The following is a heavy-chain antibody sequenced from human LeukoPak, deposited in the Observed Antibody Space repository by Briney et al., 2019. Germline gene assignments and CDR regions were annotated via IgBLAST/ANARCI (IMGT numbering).Heavy chain of an antibody. CDR1: GYTFTGYH. CDR3: ARGWFGEFQYYFDY. Sequence: ASVKVSCKASGYTFTGYHMHWVRQAPGQGLEWMGWINPNSGGTNYAQKFQGWVTMTRDTSISTAYMELSRPRSDDTAVYYCARGWFGEFQYYFDYWGQGTLVTVSS. J-gene: IGHJ4*02. V-gene: IGHV1-2*04. D-gene: IGHD3-10*01. CDR2: INPNSGGT.